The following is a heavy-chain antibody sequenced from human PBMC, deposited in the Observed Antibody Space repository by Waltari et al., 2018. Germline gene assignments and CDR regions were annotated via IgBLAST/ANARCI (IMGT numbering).Heavy chain of an antibody. CDR3: ARDTVTTNANVYYYGMDV. CDR1: GYSISSGYY. D-gene: IGHD4-17*01. J-gene: IGHJ6*02. V-gene: IGHV4-38-2*02. CDR2: IYHSGGT. Sequence: QVQLQESGPGLVKPSETLSLTCAVSGYSISSGYYWGWIRQPPGKGLEWIGSIYHSGGTYYNPSLKSRVTISVDTSKNQFSLKLSSVTAADTAVYYCARDTVTTNANVYYYGMDVWGQGTTVTVSS.